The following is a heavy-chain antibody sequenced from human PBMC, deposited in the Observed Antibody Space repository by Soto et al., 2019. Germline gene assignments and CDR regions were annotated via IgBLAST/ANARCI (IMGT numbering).Heavy chain of an antibody. Sequence: QVQLQESGPGLVKPSQTLSLTCTVSGGSISSGGYYWSWIRQHPGKGLEWIGYIYYSGSTYYNPSLKXRXTXSXXTSKNQSSLKLSSVTAADTAVYYCARVFGFGGMDVWGQGTTVTVSS. D-gene: IGHD3-10*01. CDR1: GGSISSGGYY. CDR2: IYYSGST. CDR3: ARVFGFGGMDV. V-gene: IGHV4-31*03. J-gene: IGHJ6*02.